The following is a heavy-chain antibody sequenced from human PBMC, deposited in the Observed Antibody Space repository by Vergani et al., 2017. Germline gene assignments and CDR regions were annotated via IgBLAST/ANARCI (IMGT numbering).Heavy chain of an antibody. CDR2: IYYSGST. Sequence: QVQLQESGPGLVKPSETLSLTCTVSGGSVSSGSYYWSWTRQPPGKGLEWIGYIYYSGSTNYNPSLKSRVTISVDTSKNQFSLKLSSVTAADTAVYYCARVLITLRVFDYWGQGTLVTVSS. J-gene: IGHJ4*02. CDR3: ARVLITLRVFDY. V-gene: IGHV4-61*01. D-gene: IGHD3-16*01. CDR1: GGSVSSGSYY.